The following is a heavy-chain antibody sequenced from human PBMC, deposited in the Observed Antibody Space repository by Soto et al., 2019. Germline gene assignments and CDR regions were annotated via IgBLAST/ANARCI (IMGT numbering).Heavy chain of an antibody. CDR2: ISHDGSYK. D-gene: IGHD1-26*01. J-gene: IGHJ3*02. CDR3: AKGLLAIVGTTLPRDAFNI. CDR1: GFSFTTYV. Sequence: QVQLVESGGGVVQPGRSLRLSCAASGFSFTTYVVHWVRQAPGKGLEWVAVISHDGSYKYYGDAVKGRFTISRDTSKNAVYLEMNSLRPEDTAVYYCAKGLLAIVGTTLPRDAFNIWGQGTMVTVSS. V-gene: IGHV3-30*18.